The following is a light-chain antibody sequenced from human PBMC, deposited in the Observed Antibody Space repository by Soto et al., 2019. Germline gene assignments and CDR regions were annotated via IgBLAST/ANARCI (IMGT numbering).Light chain of an antibody. CDR3: QQYVTTPRT. CDR1: QTVAYTS. J-gene: IGKJ1*01. Sequence: EIVLTQSPGILSLSPGARATLSCRASQTVAYTSLAWYQQRPGQAPRLLIYVTSTRATGTPDRFIGSGSGTAFTLTISRLEPEDFAVYYCQQYVTTPRTFGQGTKVE. CDR2: VTS. V-gene: IGKV3-20*01.